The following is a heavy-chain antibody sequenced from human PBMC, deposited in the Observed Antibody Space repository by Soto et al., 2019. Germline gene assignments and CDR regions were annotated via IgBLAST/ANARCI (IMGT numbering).Heavy chain of an antibody. J-gene: IGHJ4*02. Sequence: QVQLVESGGGVAQPGGSLRLSCAASGFNFGAHSMHWVRQAPGKGLEWVAVLWYDGSKEYYAESVKGRFTISRDNSKSTLDRRMNSRRAEATAVYYCAGPLWTSGHGGALAYWGRGTLVTVS. V-gene: IGHV3-33*01. CDR1: GFNFGAHS. CDR3: AGPLWTSGHGGALAY. D-gene: IGHD3-3*01. CDR2: LWYDGSKE.